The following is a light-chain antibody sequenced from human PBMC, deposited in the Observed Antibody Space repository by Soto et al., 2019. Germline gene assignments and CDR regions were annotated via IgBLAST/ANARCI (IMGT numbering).Light chain of an antibody. CDR1: SSDIGVEHY. CDR2: EVN. J-gene: IGLJ1*01. CDR3: SSFTSTSSTLYV. V-gene: IGLV2-14*01. Sequence: QSVLTQPASVSGSPGQSITISCTGTSSDIGVEHYVSWYQQHPGKAPKLLIYEVNNRPSGVSNRFSGYKSGNTASLTISGLQAEDEADYYCSSFTSTSSTLYVFGTGTKLTVL.